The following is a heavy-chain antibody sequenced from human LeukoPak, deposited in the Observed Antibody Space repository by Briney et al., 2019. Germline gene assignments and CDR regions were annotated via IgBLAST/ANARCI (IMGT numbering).Heavy chain of an antibody. D-gene: IGHD5-24*01. CDR2: INPPSGTT. CDR3: ARESLEMATNAFDI. CDR1: GYTFTRYY. Sequence: ASVKVSCKASGYTFTRYYIHWVRQAPGQGLEWMGTINPPSGTTTHAQKFQGRVTLTRDAATSTVYMELSSLRSEDTAFYYCARESLEMATNAFDIWGQGTMVTVSS. V-gene: IGHV1-46*01. J-gene: IGHJ3*02.